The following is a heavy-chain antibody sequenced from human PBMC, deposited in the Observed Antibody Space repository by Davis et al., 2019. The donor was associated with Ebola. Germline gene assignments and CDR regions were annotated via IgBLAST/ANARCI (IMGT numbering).Heavy chain of an antibody. J-gene: IGHJ4*02. V-gene: IGHV1-46*01. D-gene: IGHD6-6*01. Sequence: ASVKVSCKASGYTFTSYYMHWVRQAPGQGLEWMGIINPSGGSTSYAQKFQGRVTMTRDTSTSTVYMELSSLRSEDTAVYYCATLSIAARPVDYWGQGTLVTVSS. CDR3: ATLSIAARPVDY. CDR2: INPSGGST. CDR1: GYTFTSYY.